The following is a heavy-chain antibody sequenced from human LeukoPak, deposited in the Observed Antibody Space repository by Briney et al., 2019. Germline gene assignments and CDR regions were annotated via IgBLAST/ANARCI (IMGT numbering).Heavy chain of an antibody. CDR2: ISYDGSNK. CDR3: ARDDESGSLCY. Sequence: PGGSLRLSCAASGFIFNTYAMHWVRQAPGKGLEWVTFISYDGSNKFYADSVKGRFTISRDNSKNTLYLQMNSLRAEDTAVYYCARDDESGSLCYWGQGTLVTVSS. J-gene: IGHJ4*02. V-gene: IGHV3-30*04. CDR1: GFIFNTYA. D-gene: IGHD1-26*01.